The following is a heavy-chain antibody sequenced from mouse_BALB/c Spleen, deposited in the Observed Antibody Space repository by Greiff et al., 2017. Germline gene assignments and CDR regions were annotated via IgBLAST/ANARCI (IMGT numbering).Heavy chain of an antibody. J-gene: IGHJ1*01. Sequence: VQLKESGPELVKPGASVKMSCKASGYTFTSYVMHWVKQKPGQGLEWIGYINPYNDGTKYNEKFKGKATLTSDKSSSTAYMELSSLTSEDSAVYYCARIRSSYWYFDVWGAGTTVTVSS. D-gene: IGHD1-1*01. V-gene: IGHV1-14*01. CDR2: INPYNDGT. CDR3: ARIRSSYWYFDV. CDR1: GYTFTSYV.